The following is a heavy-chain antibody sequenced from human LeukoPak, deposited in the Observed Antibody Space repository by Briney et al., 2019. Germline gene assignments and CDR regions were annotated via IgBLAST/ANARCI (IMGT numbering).Heavy chain of an antibody. V-gene: IGHV3-23*01. Sequence: GGSLRLSCAASGFTFNNYAMTWVRQAPGKGLEWVSAISGSGGTTLYADSVKGRFTISRDNSKSTLYLQMNSLRAEDTAVYYCARDCESSSWFNWFDPWGQGTLVTVSS. CDR2: ISGSGGTT. J-gene: IGHJ5*02. CDR1: GFTFNNYA. CDR3: ARDCESSSWFNWFDP. D-gene: IGHD6-13*01.